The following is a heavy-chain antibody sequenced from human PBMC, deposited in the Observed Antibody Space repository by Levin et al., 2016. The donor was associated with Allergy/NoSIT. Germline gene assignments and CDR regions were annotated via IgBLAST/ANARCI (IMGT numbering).Heavy chain of an antibody. Sequence: PGKGLEWIGYIYYSGSTYYNPSLKSRVTISVDTSKNQFSLKLSSVTAADTAVYYCARDSFMVRGVHMDVWGKGTTVTVSS. CDR2: IYYSGST. J-gene: IGHJ6*03. CDR3: ARDSFMVRGVHMDV. V-gene: IGHV4-31*02. D-gene: IGHD3-10*01.